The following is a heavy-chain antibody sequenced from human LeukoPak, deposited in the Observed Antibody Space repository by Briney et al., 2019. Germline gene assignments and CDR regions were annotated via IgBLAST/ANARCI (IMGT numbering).Heavy chain of an antibody. CDR3: AKDMNVVPVALFDY. V-gene: IGHV3-53*01. D-gene: IGHD2-2*01. CDR2: IYSGGST. CDR1: GFTVSSKY. J-gene: IGHJ4*02. Sequence: GGSLRLSCAASGFTVSSKYMSWVRQAPGKGLEWVSVIYSGGSTYYADSVKGRFTISRDNSKNTLYLQMNSLKAEDTAVYYCAKDMNVVPVALFDYWGQGTLVTVSS.